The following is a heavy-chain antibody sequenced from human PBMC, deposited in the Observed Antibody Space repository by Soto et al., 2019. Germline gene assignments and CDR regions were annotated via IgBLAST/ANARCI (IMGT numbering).Heavy chain of an antibody. CDR3: ATANWSHHYFDP. D-gene: IGHD1-1*01. CDR1: GGSFSGYY. J-gene: IGHJ5*02. CDR2: INHSGSP. Sequence: QVRLQQWGTGLLKSSETLSLTCAVYGGSFSGYYWSWLRQPPGKGLEWIGEINHSGSPNYNPSLKSRVTISVDTSKNHSSLKMTSVTAADTAVYYCATANWSHHYFDPWGQGTLVTVSS. V-gene: IGHV4-34*01.